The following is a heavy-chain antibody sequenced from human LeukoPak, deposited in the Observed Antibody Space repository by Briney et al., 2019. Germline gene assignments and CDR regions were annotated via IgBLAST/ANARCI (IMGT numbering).Heavy chain of an antibody. V-gene: IGHV4-34*01. CDR2: INHSGST. CDR1: GGSFSGYY. D-gene: IGHD6-13*01. Sequence: SETLSLTCAVYGGSFSGYYWSWIRQPPGKGLEWIGEINHSGSTNYNPSLKSRVTISVDTSKNQFSLKLSSVTAADTAVYYCAREVIAAAAIGFDYWGQGTLVTDSS. J-gene: IGHJ4*02. CDR3: AREVIAAAAIGFDY.